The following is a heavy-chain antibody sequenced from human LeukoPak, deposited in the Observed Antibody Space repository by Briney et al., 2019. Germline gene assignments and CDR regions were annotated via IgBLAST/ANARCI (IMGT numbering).Heavy chain of an antibody. CDR3: ARGSGHYFDWRTYYYYGMDV. V-gene: IGHV4-31*03. D-gene: IGHD3-9*01. CDR2: IYYSGST. Sequence: SETLSLTCTVSGGSISSGGYYWSWIRQHPGKGLEWIGYIYYSGSTYYNPSLKSRVTISVDTSKNQFSLKLSSVTAADTAVYYCARGSGHYFDWRTYYYYGMDVWGQGTTVTVSS. CDR1: GGSISSGGYY. J-gene: IGHJ6*02.